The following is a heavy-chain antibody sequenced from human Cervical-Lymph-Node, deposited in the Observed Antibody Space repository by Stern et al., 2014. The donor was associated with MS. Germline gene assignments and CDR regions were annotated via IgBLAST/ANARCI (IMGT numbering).Heavy chain of an antibody. CDR2: IFPIFGTA. CDR3: ARPIIAARPPVYYYGMDV. Sequence: VQLVQSGAEVKKPGSSVKVSCKASGGTFSSYAISWVRQAPGQGLEWMGGIFPIFGTANYAQKFQGRVTITADESTSTAYMELSSLRSEDTAVYYCARPIIAARPPVYYYGMDVWGQGTTVTVSS. CDR1: GGTFSSYA. J-gene: IGHJ6*02. V-gene: IGHV1-69*01. D-gene: IGHD6-6*01.